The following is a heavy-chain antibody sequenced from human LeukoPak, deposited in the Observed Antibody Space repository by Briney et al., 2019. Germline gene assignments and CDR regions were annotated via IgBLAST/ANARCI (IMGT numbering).Heavy chain of an antibody. J-gene: IGHJ5*02. CDR1: GGSISSYY. V-gene: IGHV4-59*08. CDR2: IYYSGST. CDR3: SSCSGGSCLSGFDP. D-gene: IGHD2-15*01. Sequence: SETLSLTCTVSGGSISSYYWSWIRQPPGKGLEWIGYIYYSGSTNYNPSLKSRVTISVDTSKNQFSLKLSSVTAADTAVYYCSSCSGGSCLSGFDPWGQGTLVTVSS.